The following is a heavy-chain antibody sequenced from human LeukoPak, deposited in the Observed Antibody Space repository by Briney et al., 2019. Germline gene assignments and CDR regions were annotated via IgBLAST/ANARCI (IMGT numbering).Heavy chain of an antibody. J-gene: IGHJ4*02. Sequence: GGSLRLSCAASGFTFSSYSMNWVRQAPGKGREWVSYISSSSSTIYYADSVKGRFTISRDNAKNSLYLQMNSLRDEDTAVYYCARDNHGYVSGGSCFDYWGQGTLVTVSS. CDR2: ISSSSSTI. V-gene: IGHV3-48*02. CDR3: ARDNHGYVSGGSCFDY. D-gene: IGHD2-15*01. CDR1: GFTFSSYS.